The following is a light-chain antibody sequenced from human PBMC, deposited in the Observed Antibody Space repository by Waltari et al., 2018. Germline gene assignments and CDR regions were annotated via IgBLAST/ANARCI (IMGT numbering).Light chain of an antibody. V-gene: IGKV4-1*01. CDR3: QQYYDIPWT. J-gene: IGKJ1*01. CDR2: WAS. CDR1: QSVLYSSNSQNY. Sequence: DIVMTQSPDSLAVSLGERVTINCKSSQSVLYSSNSQNYLAWYQQKPGQPPKLLISWASARASGVPDRFSGSESGTDFTLTISSLQAEDVAVYYCQQYYDIPWTFGQGTKVEIK.